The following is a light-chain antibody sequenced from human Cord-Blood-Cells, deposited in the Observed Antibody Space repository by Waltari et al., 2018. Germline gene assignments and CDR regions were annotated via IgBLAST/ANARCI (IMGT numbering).Light chain of an antibody. V-gene: IGLV2-23*01. CDR2: EGR. J-gene: IGLJ1*01. CDR1: SSDVGSYNL. Sequence: QSARTQPASVSGSPGQSITLSCTGTSSDVGSYNLVSWYQQHPGKAPKLMIYEGRKRPSGVSSRSSCSKSGNTASLTISGLQAEDDADYYCCSYAGSSTYVFGTGTKVTVL. CDR3: CSYAGSSTYV.